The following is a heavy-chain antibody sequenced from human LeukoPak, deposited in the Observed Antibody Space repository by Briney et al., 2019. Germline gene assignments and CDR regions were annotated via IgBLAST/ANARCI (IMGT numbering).Heavy chain of an antibody. CDR1: GFTLAIHA. CDR2: ISVSGGST. CDR3: AKEFGHYYDSSGYYYDY. J-gene: IGHJ4*02. V-gene: IGHV3-23*01. Sequence: GGSLRPSQPPSGFTLAIHAMSWARQPPGKGLKWLPSISVSGGSTNYADSVKGRFTISRDNSKISLYLQMNSVRAEDTAVYYCAKEFGHYYDSSGYYYDYWGQGTLVTVSS. D-gene: IGHD3-22*01.